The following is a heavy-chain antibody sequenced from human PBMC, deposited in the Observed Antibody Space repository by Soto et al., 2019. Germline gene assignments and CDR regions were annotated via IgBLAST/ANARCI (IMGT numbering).Heavy chain of an antibody. J-gene: IGHJ4*02. D-gene: IGHD5-18*01. V-gene: IGHV4-31*03. CDR2: IYYSGST. Sequence: QVQLQESGPGPVKPSQTLSLTCTVSGGSISSGGYYWSWIRQHPGKGLEWIGYIYYSGSTYYNPSLKRRVTISVDTSKTQFSLKLSSVTAADTAVYYCARFGYSYGPNPLLYWGQGTLVTVSS. CDR3: ARFGYSYGPNPLLY. CDR1: GGSISSGGYY.